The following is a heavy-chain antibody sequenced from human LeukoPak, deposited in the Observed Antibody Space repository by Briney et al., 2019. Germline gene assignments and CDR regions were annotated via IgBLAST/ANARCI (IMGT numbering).Heavy chain of an antibody. J-gene: IGHJ4*02. CDR1: GYTFTSYY. Sequence: APVKVSCKASGYTFTSYYMHWVRQAPGQGLEWMGIINPSGGSTSYAQKSQGRVTMTRDTSTSTVYMELSSLRSEDTAVYYCARVRLGRDVYFDYWGQGTLVTVSS. V-gene: IGHV1-46*01. CDR3: ARVRLGRDVYFDY. CDR2: INPSGGST. D-gene: IGHD3/OR15-3a*01.